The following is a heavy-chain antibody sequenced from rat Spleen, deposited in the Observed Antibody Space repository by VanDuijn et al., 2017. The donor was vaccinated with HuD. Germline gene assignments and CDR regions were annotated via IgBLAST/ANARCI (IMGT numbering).Heavy chain of an antibody. Sequence: QVQLKESGPGLVQPSQTLSLTCVVSGFSLTTYNVHWVRRPTGKALEWLGVIWTGGNTDYNSALKSRLSINRDTSKSQVFLKMNNLQTEDTAMYFCARWGDYWGQGVMVTVSS. CDR3: ARWGDY. V-gene: IGHV2-30*01. CDR2: IWTGGNT. CDR1: GFSLTTYN. J-gene: IGHJ2*01.